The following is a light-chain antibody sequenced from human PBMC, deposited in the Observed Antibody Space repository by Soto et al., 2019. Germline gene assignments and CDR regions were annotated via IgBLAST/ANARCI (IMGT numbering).Light chain of an antibody. CDR1: QTGSNSY. J-gene: IGKJ1*01. CDR3: QHYGYPQWT. V-gene: IGKV3-20*01. CDR2: GVS. Sequence: EILLTQSPGTLSLSPGERATLSCRASQTGSNSYLAWYQQKSGQAPRLLIYGVSTRATGIPDRFSGSGSGTEFALTISRLEPEDFAVYICQHYGYPQWTFGPGTNVAIK.